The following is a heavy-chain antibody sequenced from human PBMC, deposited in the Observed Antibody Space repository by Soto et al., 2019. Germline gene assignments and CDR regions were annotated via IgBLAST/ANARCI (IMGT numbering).Heavy chain of an antibody. CDR1: GFSFTNHW. D-gene: IGHD2-2*03. CDR3: ARHGFHRDALDL. Sequence: EMQLEESGGGLVQPGGSRRLSCEASGFSFTNHWMSWVRQAPGKGLEWLANIKQDGGETYYLESVKGRFCISRDNAKDSVYLQMSGLRAEDTAVYYCARHGFHRDALDLWGQGTLVTVSS. CDR2: IKQDGGET. V-gene: IGHV3-7*03. J-gene: IGHJ3*01.